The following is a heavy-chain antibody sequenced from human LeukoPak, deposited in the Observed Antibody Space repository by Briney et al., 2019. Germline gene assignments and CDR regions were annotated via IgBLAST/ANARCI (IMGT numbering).Heavy chain of an antibody. Sequence: SQTLSLTCAVSGGSISSGGYSWSWIRQPPGKGLEWIGYIYHSGSTYYNPSLKSRVTISVDTPKNQFSLKLSSVTAADTAVYYCASMYYDILTGYYRGAFDIWGQGTMVTVS. D-gene: IGHD3-9*01. CDR2: IYHSGST. CDR1: GGSISSGGYS. CDR3: ASMYYDILTGYYRGAFDI. J-gene: IGHJ3*02. V-gene: IGHV4-30-2*01.